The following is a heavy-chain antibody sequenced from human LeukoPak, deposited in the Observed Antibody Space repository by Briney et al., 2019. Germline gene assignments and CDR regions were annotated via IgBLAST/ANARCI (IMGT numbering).Heavy chain of an antibody. CDR2: ISGTGGAT. J-gene: IGHJ5*01. CDR1: GFSFGNYA. CDR3: VKDPRDTYGTNWFVS. Sequence: AGGSLRLSWVASGFSFGNYAMSWVRQAPGKGLQWVSQISGTGGATWYAGFARDRFTISRDNSKKTLYLQMSGLRVEDTAMYYCVKDPRDTYGTNWFVSWGQGTLLIVSS. D-gene: IGHD2-21*01. V-gene: IGHV3-23*01.